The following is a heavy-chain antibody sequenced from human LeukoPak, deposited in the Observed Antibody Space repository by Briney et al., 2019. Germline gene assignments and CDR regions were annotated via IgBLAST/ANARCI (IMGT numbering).Heavy chain of an antibody. Sequence: SETLSLTCTVSGFSISSGYYWGWIRQPPGKGLEWIGSIYHSGRTCNNPSLKSRVTMSVDTSKNQFSLKLSSVAAADTAVYYCARGRGSGSATATNFDYWGQGTQVTVSS. CDR3: ARGRGSGSATATNFDY. CDR2: IYHSGRT. D-gene: IGHD3-10*01. CDR1: GFSISSGYY. V-gene: IGHV4-38-2*02. J-gene: IGHJ4*02.